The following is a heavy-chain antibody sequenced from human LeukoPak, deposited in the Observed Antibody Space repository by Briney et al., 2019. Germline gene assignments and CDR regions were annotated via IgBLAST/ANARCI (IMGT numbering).Heavy chain of an antibody. Sequence: PGGSLRLSCAASGFTFSNYWMSWVRQAPGKGLEWVANIKQDGSEKYVDSVRGRFTVSRDNADNSLYLQMNSLRAEDTAKYYCARDPSPMSSGSYDRSYYFDYWGQGTLVTVSS. CDR3: ARDPSPMSSGSYDRSYYFDY. J-gene: IGHJ4*02. V-gene: IGHV3-7*01. CDR2: IKQDGSEK. D-gene: IGHD1-26*01. CDR1: GFTFSNYW.